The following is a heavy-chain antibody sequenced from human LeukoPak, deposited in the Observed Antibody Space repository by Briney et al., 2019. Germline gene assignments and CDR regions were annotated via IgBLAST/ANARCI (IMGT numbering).Heavy chain of an antibody. CDR3: TKATQWLAFYY. D-gene: IGHD6-19*01. J-gene: IGHJ4*02. CDR2: IYTSGSA. V-gene: IGHV4-4*07. Sequence: SETLSLTCTGSGGSISSYYWNWIRQPAGKGLEWIGRIYTSGSANCNPSLKSRVTMSVDTSKNQFSLKLTSVTAADTDMYYCTKATQWLAFYYWGQGTLVTVSS. CDR1: GGSISSYY.